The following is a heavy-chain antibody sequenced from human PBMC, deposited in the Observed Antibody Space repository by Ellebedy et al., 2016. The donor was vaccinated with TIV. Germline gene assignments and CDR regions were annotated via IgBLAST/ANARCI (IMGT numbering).Heavy chain of an antibody. J-gene: IGHJ4*02. V-gene: IGHV3-21*01. Sequence: GESLKISXAASGFTFSDYTMTWVRQAPGQGLEWVSSISGNGNYVYYVDSLRGRFTISRDNTKNSLYLQMDGLRPEDTALYYCARVPSDYWGQGTLLVVSS. CDR3: ARVPSDY. CDR1: GFTFSDYT. CDR2: ISGNGNYV.